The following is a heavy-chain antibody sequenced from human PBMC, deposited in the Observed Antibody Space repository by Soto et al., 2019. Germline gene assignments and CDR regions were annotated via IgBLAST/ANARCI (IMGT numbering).Heavy chain of an antibody. V-gene: IGHV4-39*01. J-gene: IGHJ4*02. CDR2: IYNSGRT. CDR3: ARHPVYATGWQIDY. D-gene: IGHD2-2*01. CDR1: GGSISSSNFY. Sequence: SETLSLTCSVTGGSISSSNFYRGWIRQPPGKRLEWIGRIYNSGRTSYNALLKSRVSISIVTSKNQFSLKLSFVTAAYTAVYYCARHPVYATGWQIDYWGQGALVTVPQ.